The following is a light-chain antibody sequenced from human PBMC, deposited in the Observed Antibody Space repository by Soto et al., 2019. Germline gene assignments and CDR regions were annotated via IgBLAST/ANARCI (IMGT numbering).Light chain of an antibody. J-gene: IGKJ5*01. CDR3: QHYQSGHPIA. CDR1: QSISTT. Sequence: EIVMTQSPATLSVSPGEGATLSCRASQSISTTVAWYQQKPGQAPRLLIYGASTRATGIPDRFTGSGSETSFTLTISRLEPEDFALYYCQHYQSGHPIAFGQGTRLEIK. V-gene: IGKV3-15*01. CDR2: GAS.